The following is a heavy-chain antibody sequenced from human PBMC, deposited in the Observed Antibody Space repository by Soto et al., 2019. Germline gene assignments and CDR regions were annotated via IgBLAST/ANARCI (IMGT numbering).Heavy chain of an antibody. D-gene: IGHD1-7*01. CDR2: IYYSGST. Sequence: SETLSLTCTVSGGSISSYYWSWIRQPPGKGLEWIGYIYYSGSTNYNPSLKSRVTISVDTSKNQFSLKLSSVTAADTAVYYCATLKTGTTGSFYYFDYWGQGTLVTVSS. V-gene: IGHV4-59*01. J-gene: IGHJ4*02. CDR1: GGSISSYY. CDR3: ATLKTGTTGSFYYFDY.